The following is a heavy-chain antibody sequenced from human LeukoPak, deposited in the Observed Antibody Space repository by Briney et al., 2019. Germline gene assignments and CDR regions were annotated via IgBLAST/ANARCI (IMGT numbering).Heavy chain of an antibody. CDR3: ARGSRVTGKANWFDP. V-gene: IGHV1-8*01. CDR1: GSTFTRSA. Sequence: VKLTYPATGSTFTRSAPHRLLHATIHALAQTCFMNPNSGNTGYAQKFQGRVTMTRNTSISTAYMELSSLRSEDTAVYYCARGSRVTGKANWFDPWGQGTLVTVSS. D-gene: IGHD3-10*01. J-gene: IGHJ5*02. CDR2: MNPNSGNT.